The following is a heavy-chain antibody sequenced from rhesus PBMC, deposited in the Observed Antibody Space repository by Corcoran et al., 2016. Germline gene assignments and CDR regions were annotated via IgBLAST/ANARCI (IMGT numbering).Heavy chain of an antibody. CDR3: ARTEVIPNNRFDV. J-gene: IGHJ5-1*01. CDR2: IYWDDDK. D-gene: IGHD3-34*01. CDR1: GFSPSTSGMG. Sequence: QVTLKESGPALVKPTQTLTLTCTFSGFSPSTSGMGVGWIRQPPGKTLEWLAHIYWDDDKRYRTSLKSRLTISKDTSKNQVVLTMTNMDPVDTATYSCARTEVIPNNRFDVWGPGVLVTVSS. V-gene: IGHV2-1*01.